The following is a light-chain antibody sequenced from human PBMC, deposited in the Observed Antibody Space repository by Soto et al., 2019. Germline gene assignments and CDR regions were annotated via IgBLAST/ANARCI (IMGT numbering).Light chain of an antibody. CDR2: GTS. V-gene: IGKV3-15*01. CDR3: QHYNSSLLT. Sequence: EIEMTQSPATLSVFPGEGATLPCRASQSISSNLAWYQQKPGQTPRVLIYGTSNRATGIPARFSGSGAGTELTLTISSLQPEDFAVYYCQHYNSSLLTFGEGTKVDIK. CDR1: QSISSN. J-gene: IGKJ4*01.